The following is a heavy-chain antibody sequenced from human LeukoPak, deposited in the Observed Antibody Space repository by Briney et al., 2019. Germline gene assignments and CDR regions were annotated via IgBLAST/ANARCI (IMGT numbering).Heavy chain of an antibody. Sequence: PGGSLRLSCVASGLPIADFAMHWVRQAPGKGLEWVSLISGDGVGTFYADSVKGRFSISRDNSKNSLSLEMNSLRTEDTAMYCCARESGKFDYWGQGTLVAVSS. CDR3: ARESGKFDY. CDR1: GLPIADFA. CDR2: ISGDGVGT. V-gene: IGHV3-43*02. J-gene: IGHJ4*02.